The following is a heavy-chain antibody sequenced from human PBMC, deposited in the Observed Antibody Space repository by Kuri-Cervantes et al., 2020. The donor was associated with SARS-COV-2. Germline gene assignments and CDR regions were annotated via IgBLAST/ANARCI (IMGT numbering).Heavy chain of an antibody. CDR1: GFTFSSYG. CDR3: AKDAGDKGMDV. CDR2: ISYDGSNK. V-gene: IGHV3-30*18. Sequence: GESLKISCAASGFTFSSYGMHWARQAPGKGLEWVAVISYDGSNKYYADSVKGRFTISRDNSKNTLYLQMNSLRAEDTAVCYCAKDAGDKGMDVWGQGTTVTVSS. J-gene: IGHJ6*02.